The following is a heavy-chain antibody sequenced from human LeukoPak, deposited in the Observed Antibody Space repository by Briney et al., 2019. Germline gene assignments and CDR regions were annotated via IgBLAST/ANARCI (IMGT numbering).Heavy chain of an antibody. V-gene: IGHV4-59*01. CDR3: ARGDYGDYYDY. CDR2: TYYSGST. D-gene: IGHD4-17*01. J-gene: IGHJ4*02. CDR1: GGSISSYY. Sequence: SETLSLTCTVSGGSISSYYWSWIRQPPGKGLEWIGYTYYSGSTNYNPSLKSRVTISVDTSKNQFSLKLSSVTAADTAVYYCARGDYGDYYDYWGQGTLVTVSS.